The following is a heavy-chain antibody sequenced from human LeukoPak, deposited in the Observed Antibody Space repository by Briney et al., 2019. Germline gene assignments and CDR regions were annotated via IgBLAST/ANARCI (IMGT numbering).Heavy chain of an antibody. Sequence: PSETLSLTCTVSGGSISSYYWSSIRQPPGKGLEWIGYIYYSGSTNYNPSLKSRVTISVDTSKNQFSLKLSSVTAADTAVYYCARGGSYFPTDYWGQGTLVTVSS. J-gene: IGHJ4*02. CDR3: ARGGSYFPTDY. CDR2: IYYSGST. D-gene: IGHD1-26*01. V-gene: IGHV4-59*01. CDR1: GGSISSYY.